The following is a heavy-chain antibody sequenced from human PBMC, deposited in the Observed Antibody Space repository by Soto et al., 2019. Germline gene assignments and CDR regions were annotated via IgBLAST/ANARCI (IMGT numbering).Heavy chain of an antibody. J-gene: IGHJ4*02. CDR3: ASDLRMSRVIAAHTDFDY. CDR1: GFTFSSYA. CDR2: ISYDGSNK. Sequence: QVQLVESGGGVVQPGRSLRLSCAASGFTFSSYAMHWVRQAPGKGLEWVAVISYDGSNKYYADSVKGRFTISRDHSKNPLYLQMNSLRAADTAVYYCASDLRMSRVIAAHTDFDYLGQGPLVPVSS. D-gene: IGHD6-13*01. V-gene: IGHV3-30-3*01.